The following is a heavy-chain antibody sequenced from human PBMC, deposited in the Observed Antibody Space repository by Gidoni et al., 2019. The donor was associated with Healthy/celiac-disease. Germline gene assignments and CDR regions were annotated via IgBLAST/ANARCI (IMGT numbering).Heavy chain of an antibody. J-gene: IGHJ4*02. CDR3: AKDSHYDILTGYSDY. V-gene: IGHV3-9*01. Sequence: EVQLVESGGGLVQPGRSLSLSCAASGFTFDDYAMHWVRQAPGKGLEWVSGISWNSGSIGYADSVKGRFTISRDNAKNSLYLQMNSLRAEDTALYYCAKDSHYDILTGYSDYWGQGTLVTVSS. D-gene: IGHD3-9*01. CDR1: GFTFDDYA. CDR2: ISWNSGSI.